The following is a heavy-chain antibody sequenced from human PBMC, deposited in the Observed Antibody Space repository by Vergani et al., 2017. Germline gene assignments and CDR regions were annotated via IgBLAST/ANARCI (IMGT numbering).Heavy chain of an antibody. J-gene: IGHJ2*01. CDR1: GGTFSSYA. CDR3: ARGLSYGGRIWYFDL. Sequence: QVQLVQSGAEVKKPGSSVKVSCKASGGTFSSYAISWVRQAPGQGLEWMGGIIPIFGTANYAQKFQGSVTITADESTSTAYMELSSLRSEDTAEYYCARGLSYGGRIWYFDLWGRGTLVTVSS. V-gene: IGHV1-69*01. D-gene: IGHD3-16*01. CDR2: IIPIFGTA.